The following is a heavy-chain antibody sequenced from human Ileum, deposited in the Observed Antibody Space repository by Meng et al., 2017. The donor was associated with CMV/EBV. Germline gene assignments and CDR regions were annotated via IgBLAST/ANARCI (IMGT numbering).Heavy chain of an antibody. CDR1: GFTFSSYE. V-gene: IGHV3-48*03. D-gene: IGHD5-18*01. CDR2: ISSSGSTI. Sequence: GESLKISCAASGFTFSSYEMNWVRQAPGKGLEWVSYISSSGSTIYYADSVKGRFTISRDNAKNSLYLQMNSLRAEDTAVYYCARGGYSYGNHYYYYYGMDVWGQGTTVTVSS. J-gene: IGHJ6*02. CDR3: ARGGYSYGNHYYYYYGMDV.